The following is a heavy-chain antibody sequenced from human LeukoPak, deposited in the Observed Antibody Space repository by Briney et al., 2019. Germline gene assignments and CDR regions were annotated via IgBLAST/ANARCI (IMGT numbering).Heavy chain of an antibody. D-gene: IGHD1-26*01. CDR1: GFTFSSYT. J-gene: IGHJ5*02. Sequence: GGSLRLSCADSGFTFSSYTMNWVRQAPGKGLELFSSISSAGTYIYYADSVKGRFTISRDNAKNSLYLQMNSLRAEDTAVYYCARGIVGATSRFDPWGQGTLVTVSS. CDR3: ARGIVGATSRFDP. V-gene: IGHV3-21*01. CDR2: ISSAGTYI.